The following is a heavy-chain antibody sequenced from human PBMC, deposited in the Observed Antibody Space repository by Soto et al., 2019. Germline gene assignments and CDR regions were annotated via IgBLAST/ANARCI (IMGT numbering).Heavy chain of an antibody. D-gene: IGHD3-10*01. Sequence: GGSLRLSCAASGFTFSSYAMSWVRQAPGKGLEWVSAISGSGGSTYYADSVKGRFTISRDNSKNTLYLQMNSLRAEDTAVYYCANYGSGSYWKSYYYGMDVWGQGTTVTVSS. CDR1: GFTFSSYA. V-gene: IGHV3-23*01. J-gene: IGHJ6*02. CDR3: ANYGSGSYWKSYYYGMDV. CDR2: ISGSGGST.